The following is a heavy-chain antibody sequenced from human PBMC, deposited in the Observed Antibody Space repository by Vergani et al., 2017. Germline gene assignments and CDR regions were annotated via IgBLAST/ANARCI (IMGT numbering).Heavy chain of an antibody. D-gene: IGHD1-26*01. V-gene: IGHV3-30*18. CDR1: GFTFSSYA. CDR3: AKADIVGASRRAGGAFDI. Sequence: VQLLESGGGLVQPGGSLRLSCAASGFTFSSYAMSWVRQAPGKGLEWVAVISYDGSNKYYADSVKGRFTISRDNSKNTLYLQMNSLRAEDTAVYYCAKADIVGASRRAGGAFDIWGQGTMVTVSS. CDR2: ISYDGSNK. J-gene: IGHJ3*02.